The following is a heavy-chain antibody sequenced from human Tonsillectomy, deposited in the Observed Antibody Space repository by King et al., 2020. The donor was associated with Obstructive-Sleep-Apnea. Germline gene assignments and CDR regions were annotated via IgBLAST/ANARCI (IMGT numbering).Heavy chain of an antibody. CDR2: INAGNGDT. Sequence: HLVQSGAEVKEPGPSVRVSCKASGYTFISDEIHWVRQAPGQRPEWMGWINAGNGDTRLSQNFQGRLTMTSKTSASTAYMDLSSLRSEDTAVYYCARGQWLVPGIWGQGTLVTVS. J-gene: IGHJ3*02. CDR3: ARGQWLVPGI. D-gene: IGHD6-19*01. V-gene: IGHV1-3*01. CDR1: GYTFISDE.